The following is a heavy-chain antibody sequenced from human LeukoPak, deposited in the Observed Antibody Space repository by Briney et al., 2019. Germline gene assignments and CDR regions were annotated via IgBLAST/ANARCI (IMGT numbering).Heavy chain of an antibody. CDR2: ISSSGSTI. CDR1: GFTFSSYE. Sequence: GGSLRLSCAASGFTFSSYEMNWVRQARGKGLEWVSYISSSGSTIYYADSVKGRFTISRDNSKNTLYLQMNSLRAEDTAVYYCAKFDGYNYVDYFDYWGQGTLVTVSS. D-gene: IGHD5-24*01. CDR3: AKFDGYNYVDYFDY. J-gene: IGHJ4*02. V-gene: IGHV3-48*03.